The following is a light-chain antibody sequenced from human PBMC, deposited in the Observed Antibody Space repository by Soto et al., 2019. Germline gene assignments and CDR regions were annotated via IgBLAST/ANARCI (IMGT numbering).Light chain of an antibody. J-gene: IGKJ5*01. CDR2: DAS. CDR1: QSVSVY. CDR3: QQRSNWPPIT. V-gene: IGKV3-11*01. Sequence: IVLTQSPATLSLSPWERATLSCRASQSVSVYLAWYQQKPGQAPRLLISDASDRAAGVPVRFSGSGSGTDFTLTISSLEPEDFAVYFCQQRSNWPPITFGQGTRLEIK.